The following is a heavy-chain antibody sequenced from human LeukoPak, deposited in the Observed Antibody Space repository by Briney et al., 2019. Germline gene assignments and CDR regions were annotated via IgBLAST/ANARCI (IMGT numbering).Heavy chain of an antibody. Sequence: PGGSLRLSCAASGFTFSTYWMHWVRQAPGKGLMWVSRINIDGSSTNYADSVKGRFTISRDNSKSTLYLQMNSLRAEDTAVYYCARDHANNYYDSSGYYYDYWGQGTLVTVSS. CDR2: INIDGSST. CDR3: ARDHANNYYDSSGYYYDY. CDR1: GFTFSTYW. D-gene: IGHD3-22*01. J-gene: IGHJ4*02. V-gene: IGHV3-74*01.